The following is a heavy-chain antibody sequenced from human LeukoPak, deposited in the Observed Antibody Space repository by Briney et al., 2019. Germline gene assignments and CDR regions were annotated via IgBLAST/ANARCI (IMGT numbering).Heavy chain of an antibody. CDR3: ARQQRGYSYGSGIDY. D-gene: IGHD5-18*01. Sequence: ESLKISCQGSGYSFTSYWIGWVRQMPGKGLEWMGIIYPGDSDTRYSPSFQGQVTISADKSISTAYLQWSSLKASDTAMYYCARQQRGYSYGSGIDYWGQGTLVTVSS. J-gene: IGHJ4*02. CDR2: IYPGDSDT. V-gene: IGHV5-51*01. CDR1: GYSFTSYW.